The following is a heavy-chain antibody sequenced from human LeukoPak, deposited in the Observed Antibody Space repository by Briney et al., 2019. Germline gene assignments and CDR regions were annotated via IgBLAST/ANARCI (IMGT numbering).Heavy chain of an antibody. Sequence: PAETLSLTCAVYGGSFSGYYWSWIRQPPGKGLEWIGEINHSGSTNYNPSLKSRVTISVDTSKNQFSLKLSSVTAADTAVYYCARSITMVRGVMRHPGFDPWGQGTLVTVSS. CDR3: ARSITMVRGVMRHPGFDP. D-gene: IGHD3-10*01. CDR1: GGSFSGYY. V-gene: IGHV4-34*01. J-gene: IGHJ5*02. CDR2: INHSGST.